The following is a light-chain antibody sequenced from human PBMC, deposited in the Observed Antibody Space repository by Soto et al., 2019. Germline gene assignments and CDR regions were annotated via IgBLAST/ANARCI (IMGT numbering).Light chain of an antibody. V-gene: IGKV1-39*01. J-gene: IGKJ1*01. Sequence: DFQMSQSPSSLSASFGDSATIXXRASQSISSYLTWYQQKPGQAPKLXIYAASSLQRGVPSRFSGSGSGTYFTLTISSLQPEDFATYYCQQSNSSPRTFGQGTNVEIK. CDR2: AAS. CDR3: QQSNSSPRT. CDR1: QSISSY.